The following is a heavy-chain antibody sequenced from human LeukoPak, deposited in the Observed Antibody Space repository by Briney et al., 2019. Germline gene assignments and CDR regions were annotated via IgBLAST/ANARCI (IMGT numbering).Heavy chain of an antibody. CDR3: AREGRFQSFDY. CDR2: IYTGGTT. Sequence: GGSLRLSCAASGFSVSSNYVSWVRQAPGKGLEWGSVIYTGGTTHYAPSVMGRFTISRDDSQNTVHLHMSGLRDEDTALYYCAREGRFQSFDYWGQGTLVAVSS. CDR1: GFSVSSNY. J-gene: IGHJ4*02. V-gene: IGHV3-53*01.